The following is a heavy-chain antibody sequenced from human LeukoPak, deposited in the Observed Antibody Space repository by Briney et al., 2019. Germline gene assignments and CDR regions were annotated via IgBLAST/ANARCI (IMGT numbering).Heavy chain of an antibody. Sequence: PGGSLRLSCAASGFTFSDYYMSWIRQAPGKGLEWVSYISSSGSTIYYADSVKGRFTISRDNSKNTLYLQMNSLRAEDTAVYYCAKERTVYADYWGQGTLVTVSS. D-gene: IGHD2-8*01. CDR2: ISSSGSTI. V-gene: IGHV3-11*04. J-gene: IGHJ4*02. CDR3: AKERTVYADY. CDR1: GFTFSDYY.